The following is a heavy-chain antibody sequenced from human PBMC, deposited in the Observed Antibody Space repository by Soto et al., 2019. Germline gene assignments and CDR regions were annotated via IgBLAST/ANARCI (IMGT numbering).Heavy chain of an antibody. D-gene: IGHD6-25*01. CDR3: ARFGSAWTGDY. Sequence: TLSLSCPVSGGSISSGDYYWSWIRQPPGKGLEWIGYIYYSGSTYYNPSLKSRVTISVDTSKNQFSLKLSSVTAADTAVYYCARFGSAWTGDYWGQGTLVTVSS. CDR1: GGSISSGDYY. CDR2: IYYSGST. J-gene: IGHJ4*02. V-gene: IGHV4-30-4*01.